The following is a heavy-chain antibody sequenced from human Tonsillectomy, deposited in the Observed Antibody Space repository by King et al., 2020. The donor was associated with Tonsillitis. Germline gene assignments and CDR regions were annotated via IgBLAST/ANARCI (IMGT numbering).Heavy chain of an antibody. J-gene: IGHJ4*02. CDR1: GFTFSRYW. D-gene: IGHD3-10*01. CDR3: ATEGGRSGSGY. Sequence: VQLVESGGGLVQPGGSLRLSCAVSGFTFSRYWMSWVRPAPGKGLEWVANIKGDGRDKHYVYSVKGRFTLSRDNAKNSLFLQMNSLRAEDTAVYYCATEGGRSGSGYWGQGTLVTVSS. CDR2: IKGDGRDK. V-gene: IGHV3-7*01.